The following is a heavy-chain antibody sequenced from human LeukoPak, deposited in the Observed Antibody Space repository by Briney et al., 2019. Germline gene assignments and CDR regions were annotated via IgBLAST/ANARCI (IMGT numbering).Heavy chain of an antibody. CDR2: ISYDGSNK. J-gene: IGHJ4*02. V-gene: IGHV3-30*04. Sequence: GGSLRLSCAASGFTFSRYAMHWVRQAPGKGLEWVAVISYDGSNKYYADSVKGRFTISRDNSKNTLYLQMNSLRAEDTAVYYCARGEISSGRTYYFDYWGQGTLVTVSS. CDR1: GFTFSRYA. D-gene: IGHD6-19*01. CDR3: ARGEISSGRTYYFDY.